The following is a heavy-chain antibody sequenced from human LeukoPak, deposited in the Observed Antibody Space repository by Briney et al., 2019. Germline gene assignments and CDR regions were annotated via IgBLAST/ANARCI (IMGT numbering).Heavy chain of an antibody. CDR3: ARAERWLQNDY. Sequence: GASVKVSCKASGYTFTSYDINWVRQATGQGLEWLGWINTNTGNPTFAQGFTGRFVFSLDTSVSTAYLQISSLKAEDTAVYYCARAERWLQNDYWGQGTLVTVSS. D-gene: IGHD5-24*01. CDR2: INTNTGNP. V-gene: IGHV7-4-1*02. J-gene: IGHJ4*02. CDR1: GYTFTSYD.